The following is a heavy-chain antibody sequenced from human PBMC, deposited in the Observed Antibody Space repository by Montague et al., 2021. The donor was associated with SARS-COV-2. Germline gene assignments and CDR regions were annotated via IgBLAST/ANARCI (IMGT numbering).Heavy chain of an antibody. V-gene: IGHV4-39*01. CDR2: IYYSGST. CDR1: GDSIRSATHY. CDR3: ARRHTGLEPHFDP. Sequence: SETLSLTCDVSGDSIRSATHYWAWIRQPPGRGLEWIGNIYYSGSTMYNPSLKSRVTMSVDTSKNQFSLHLNLVTAADTAVYYCARRHTGLEPHFDPWGQGTLVIVSS. D-gene: IGHD1-1*01. J-gene: IGHJ5*02.